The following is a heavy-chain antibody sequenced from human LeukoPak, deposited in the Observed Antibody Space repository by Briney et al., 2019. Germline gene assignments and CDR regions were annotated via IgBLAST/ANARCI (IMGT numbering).Heavy chain of an antibody. J-gene: IGHJ4*02. V-gene: IGHV3-30*18. CDR2: ISYDGSNK. CDR1: GFTFSSYG. CDR3: AKGSFGLQIDY. D-gene: IGHD5-24*01. Sequence: GRSLRLSCAASGFTFSSYGMHWVRQAPGKGLEWVAVISYDGSNKYYADSVKGRFTISRDNSKNTLYLQMNSLRAEDTAVYYCAKGSFGLQIDYWGQGTLVTFSS.